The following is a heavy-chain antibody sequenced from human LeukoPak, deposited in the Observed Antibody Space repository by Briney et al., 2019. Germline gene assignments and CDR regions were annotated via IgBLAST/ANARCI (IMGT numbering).Heavy chain of an antibody. CDR2: IIPILGTA. Sequence: ASVKVSCKASGGTFSSYAISWVRQAPGQGLEWMGGIIPILGTANYAQKFQGRVTITADKSTSTAYMELSSLRSEDRAVYYCARGPDYGDYFDYWGQGTLVTVSS. J-gene: IGHJ4*02. CDR3: ARGPDYGDYFDY. V-gene: IGHV1-69*06. CDR1: GGTFSSYA. D-gene: IGHD4-17*01.